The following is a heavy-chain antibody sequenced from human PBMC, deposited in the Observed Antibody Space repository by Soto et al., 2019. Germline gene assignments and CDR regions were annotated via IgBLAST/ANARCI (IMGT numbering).Heavy chain of an antibody. Sequence: QVQLVQSGAEVKKPGSSVKVSCKASGGTFSSYTISWVRQAPGQGLEWMGRIIPILGIANYAQKFQGRVTITADKSTSTAYMELSSLRSEDTAVYYCARDRERYFYYGSGSYAGTYYYYMDVWGKGTTVTVSS. CDR3: ARDRERYFYYGSGSYAGTYYYYMDV. CDR2: IIPILGIA. J-gene: IGHJ6*03. CDR1: GGTFSSYT. D-gene: IGHD3-10*01. V-gene: IGHV1-69*08.